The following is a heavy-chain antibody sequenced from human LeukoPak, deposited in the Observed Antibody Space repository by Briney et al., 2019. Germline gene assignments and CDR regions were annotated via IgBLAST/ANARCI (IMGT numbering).Heavy chain of an antibody. CDR3: ARGTVTTRREYYYYYMDV. D-gene: IGHD4-17*01. J-gene: IGHJ6*03. CDR1: GYTFTGYY. V-gene: IGHV1-2*02. Sequence: ASVKVSCKASGYTFTGYYMHWVRQAPGQGLEWMGWINPNSGGTNYAQKFQGRVTMTRDTSISTAYMELSSLRSEDTAVYYCARGTVTTRREYYYYYMDVWGKGTTVTISS. CDR2: INPNSGGT.